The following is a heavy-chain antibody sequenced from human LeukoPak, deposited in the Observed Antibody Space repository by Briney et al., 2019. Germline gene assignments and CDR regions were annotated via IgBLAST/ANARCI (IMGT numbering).Heavy chain of an antibody. D-gene: IGHD4-23*01. CDR1: GGTFSSYA. V-gene: IGHV1-69*05. CDR3: ARDNRWDYGGPGFDY. Sequence: SVKVSCKASGGTFSSYAISWVGQAPGQGLGWRGGIIPIFGTANYAQKFQGRVTITTDESTSTAYMELSSLRSEDTAVYYCARDNRWDYGGPGFDYWGQGTLVTVSS. CDR2: IIPIFGTA. J-gene: IGHJ4*02.